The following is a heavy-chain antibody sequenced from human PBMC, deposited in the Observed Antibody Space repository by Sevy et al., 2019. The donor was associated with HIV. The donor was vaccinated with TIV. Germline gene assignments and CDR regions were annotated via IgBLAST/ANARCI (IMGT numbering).Heavy chain of an antibody. V-gene: IGHV4-4*02. CDR3: ARGFDPPRGFDP. CDR2: IYRSGST. J-gene: IGHJ5*02. Sequence: SETLSLTCGVSGGSISSSNWWHWVRQPPGKGLEWIGEIYRSGSTNYNPSLKSRVTISVDNSKNQFSLQLNSVTAADTAVYYCARGFDPPRGFDPWGQGTLVTVSS. CDR1: GGSISSSNW. D-gene: IGHD3-10*01.